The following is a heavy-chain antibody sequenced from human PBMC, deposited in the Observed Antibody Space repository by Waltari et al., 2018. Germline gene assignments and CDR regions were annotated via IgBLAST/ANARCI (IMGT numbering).Heavy chain of an antibody. J-gene: IGHJ4*02. V-gene: IGHV3-74*01. Sequence: DVQVVESGGGLVRPGGSLRLSCIGSGFNFSNYFIHWVRQAPGEGAVWVARINNDGSIVNYADSVKGRFSISRDNAKSTVYLQMNNLRGEDTALYHCLNYDFDSWGQGTLVTVSS. D-gene: IGHD1-7*01. CDR3: LNYDFDS. CDR1: GFNFSNYF. CDR2: INNDGSIV.